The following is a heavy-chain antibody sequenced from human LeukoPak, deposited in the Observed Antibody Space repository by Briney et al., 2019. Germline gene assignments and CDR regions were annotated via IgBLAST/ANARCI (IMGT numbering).Heavy chain of an antibody. CDR2: INHSGST. CDR3: ARGSGSYLSDAFDI. V-gene: IGHV4-34*01. CDR1: GGSFSGYY. D-gene: IGHD1-26*01. J-gene: IGHJ3*02. Sequence: SETLSLTCAVYGGSFSGYYWSWIRQPPGKGLEWIGEINHSGSTNYNPSLKSRVTISVDKSKNQFSLKLSSVTAADTAVYYCARGSGSYLSDAFDIWGQGTMVTVSS.